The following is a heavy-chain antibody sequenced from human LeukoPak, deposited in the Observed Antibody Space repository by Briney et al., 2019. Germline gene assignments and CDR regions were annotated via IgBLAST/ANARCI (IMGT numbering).Heavy chain of an antibody. CDR3: AGVTKVFHYHTTGYYPTYFDF. CDR2: IYTSGST. V-gene: IGHV4-4*07. D-gene: IGHD3-22*01. Sequence: SETLSLTCTVSGGSTSSYYWSWIRQPAGKGLEWIGRIYTSGSTNYSPSLKSRVTMSVDTSKNQFSLKLSSVTAADTAVYYCAGVTKVFHYHTTGYYPTYFDFWGQGTLVTVSS. CDR1: GGSTSSYY. J-gene: IGHJ4*02.